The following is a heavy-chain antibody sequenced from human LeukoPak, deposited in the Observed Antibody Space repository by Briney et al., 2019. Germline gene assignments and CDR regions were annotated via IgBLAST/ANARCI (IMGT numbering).Heavy chain of an antibody. CDR1: GFTFSSYW. V-gene: IGHV3-7*01. D-gene: IGHD6-19*01. Sequence: GGSLRLSCAASGFTFSSYWMSWVRQAPGKGLEWVANIKQGGSEKYYVDSVKGRFTNSRDNAKNSLYLQTNSLRAEDTAVYYCARDRLAVAATDYWGQGTLVTVSS. J-gene: IGHJ4*02. CDR2: IKQGGSEK. CDR3: ARDRLAVAATDY.